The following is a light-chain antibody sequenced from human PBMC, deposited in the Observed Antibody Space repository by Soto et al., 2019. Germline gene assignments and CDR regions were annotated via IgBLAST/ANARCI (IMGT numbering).Light chain of an antibody. CDR3: QKYNTAPRT. CDR1: QGISNY. J-gene: IGKJ1*01. Sequence: DIQMTQSPSSLSASVGDTVTITCRASQGISNYLAWYQQKPGQVPNLLIYAASTLQSGVPTRFSGSGSGTDFTLTISIQRPEDVATYYCQKYNTAPRTFGQGTKVEI. V-gene: IGKV1-27*01. CDR2: AAS.